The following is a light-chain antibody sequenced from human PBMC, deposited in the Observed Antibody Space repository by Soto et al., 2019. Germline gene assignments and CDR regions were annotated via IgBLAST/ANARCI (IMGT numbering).Light chain of an antibody. V-gene: IGKV3-20*01. CDR2: GAS. CDR1: QSVSRY. Sequence: EIVLTQSPGTLSLSPGERATLSCRASQSVSRYLAWYQQKPGQAPRLLIYGASSRATGIPDRFSGSGSGTDFTLTISRLEPEDFAVYYCQQYGSSPWTFGQGTKVESK. J-gene: IGKJ1*01. CDR3: QQYGSSPWT.